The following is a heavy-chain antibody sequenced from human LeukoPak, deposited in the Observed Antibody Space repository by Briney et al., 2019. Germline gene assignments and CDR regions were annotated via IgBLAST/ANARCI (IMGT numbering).Heavy chain of an antibody. CDR1: GFTFSSYE. CDR3: AKGLPGEFRGLNWFDP. D-gene: IGHD3-10*01. J-gene: IGHJ5*02. V-gene: IGHV3-48*03. Sequence: PGGSLRLSCAASGFTFSSYEMNWVRQAPGKGLKWVSYISSSGGIIYYADSVKGRFTISRDNAKNSLYLQMNSLRAEDTAVYHCAKGLPGEFRGLNWFDPWGQGTLVTVSS. CDR2: ISSSGGII.